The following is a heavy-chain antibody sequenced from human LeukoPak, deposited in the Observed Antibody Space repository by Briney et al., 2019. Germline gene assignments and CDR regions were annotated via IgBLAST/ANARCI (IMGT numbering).Heavy chain of an antibody. CDR1: GFTFSSYA. D-gene: IGHD3-3*01. V-gene: IGHV3-30*04. CDR2: ISYDGSNK. CDR3: ARDNSYYDFWSGYYFDY. Sequence: GRSLRLSCAASGFTFSSYAMHWVRQAPGKGLEWVAVISYDGSNKYYTDSVKGRFTIYRDNSKNTLYLQMNSLRAEDTAVYYCARDNSYYDFWSGYYFDYWGQGTLVTVSS. J-gene: IGHJ4*02.